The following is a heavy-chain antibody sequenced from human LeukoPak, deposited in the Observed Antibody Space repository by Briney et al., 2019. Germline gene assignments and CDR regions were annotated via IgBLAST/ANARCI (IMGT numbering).Heavy chain of an antibody. Sequence: PGGSLRLSCAASGFTFSSYSMNWVRQAPGKGLEWVSSISSSSSYIYYADSVKGRFTISRDNAKNSPYLQMNSLRAEDTAVYYCARGSGSYYVWAFDIWGQGTMVTVSS. V-gene: IGHV3-21*01. D-gene: IGHD1-26*01. J-gene: IGHJ3*02. CDR3: ARGSGSYYVWAFDI. CDR2: ISSSSSYI. CDR1: GFTFSSYS.